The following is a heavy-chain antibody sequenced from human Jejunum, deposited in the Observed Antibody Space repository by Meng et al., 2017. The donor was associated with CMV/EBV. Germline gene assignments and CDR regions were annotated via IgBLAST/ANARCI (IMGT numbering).Heavy chain of an antibody. Sequence: QVPLMLGSAGLLNPSGTLSRTCGVYGRPFSGYWSWVRQPPGKGLEWIGEITHSGSTHYNVSLKSRVTISIDTSKNQFSLKLSSVTATDTAVYYCAPGFRSWSGSYSSWGQGTLVTVSS. CDR1: GRPFSGY. CDR2: ITHSGST. J-gene: IGHJ4*02. D-gene: IGHD1-26*01. V-gene: IGHV4-34*01. CDR3: APGFRSWSGSYSS.